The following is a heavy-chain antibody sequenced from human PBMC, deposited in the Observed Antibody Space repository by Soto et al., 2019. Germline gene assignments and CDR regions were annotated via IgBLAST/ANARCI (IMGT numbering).Heavy chain of an antibody. CDR2: IYYSGST. D-gene: IGHD5-18*01. V-gene: IGHV4-31*03. J-gene: IGHJ6*02. CDR1: GGSISSGGYY. CDR3: ARDRAAEYTATPHYYGMDV. Sequence: SETLSLTCTVSGGSISSGGYYWSWIRQHPGKGLEWIGYIYYSGSTYYNPSLKSRVTISVDTSKNQFSLKLSSVTAADTAVYYCARDRAAEYTATPHYYGMDVWGQGIMVTVSS.